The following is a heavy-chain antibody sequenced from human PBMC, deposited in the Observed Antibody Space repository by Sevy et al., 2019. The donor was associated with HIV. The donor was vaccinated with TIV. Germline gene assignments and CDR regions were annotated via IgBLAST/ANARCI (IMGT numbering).Heavy chain of an antibody. J-gene: IGHJ5*02. Sequence: ASVKVSCKASGYTFTGYYMHWVRQAPGQGLEWMGWINPNSGGTNYPQKFQGRVTMTRDTSISTAYMELSRLRSDDTAVYYCARGPRGDIVLMVHLGWFDPWGQGTLVTVSS. CDR3: ARGPRGDIVLMVHLGWFDP. V-gene: IGHV1-2*02. CDR2: INPNSGGT. CDR1: GYTFTGYY. D-gene: IGHD2-8*01.